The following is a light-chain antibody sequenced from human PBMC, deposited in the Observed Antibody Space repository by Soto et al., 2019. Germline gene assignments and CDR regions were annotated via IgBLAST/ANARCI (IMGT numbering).Light chain of an antibody. CDR3: QHYSHWPWT. J-gene: IGKJ1*01. Sequence: EIVMTQSPATLSVSPGERATLSCRASQCISGDLAWYQQKPGQPPRLLTYDASTRPTGIPARFSGSGSGTEFTLTISSVQSEDFAVYYCQHYSHWPWTFGQGTKVEIK. CDR2: DAS. CDR1: QCISGD. V-gene: IGKV3-15*01.